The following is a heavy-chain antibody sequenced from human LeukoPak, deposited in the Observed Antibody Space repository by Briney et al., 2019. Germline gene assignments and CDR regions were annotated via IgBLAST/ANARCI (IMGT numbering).Heavy chain of an antibody. D-gene: IGHD6-13*01. V-gene: IGHV3-30*04. CDR1: GFTFSSYA. Sequence: GRSLRPSCAASGFTFSSYAMHWVRQAPGKGLEWVAVISYDGSNKYYADSVKGRFTISRDNSKNTLYLQMNSLRAEDTAVYYCARDGVRIAAAGTYYWGQGTLVTVSS. CDR2: ISYDGSNK. J-gene: IGHJ4*02. CDR3: ARDGVRIAAAGTYY.